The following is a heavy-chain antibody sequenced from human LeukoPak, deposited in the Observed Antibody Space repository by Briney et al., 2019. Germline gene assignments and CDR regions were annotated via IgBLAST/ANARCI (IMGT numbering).Heavy chain of an antibody. CDR2: INSDGSNI. D-gene: IGHD1-7*01. J-gene: IGHJ4*02. CDR1: GFIFSSTW. V-gene: IGHV3-74*01. CDR3: ATAGNYRFDY. Sequence: QPGGSLRLSCAGSGFIFSSTWMHWVSQAPGEGLVWVSRINSDGSNINYADSVKGRFIISRDNAKNTLYLQMNSLRVEDTALYFCATAGNYRFDYWGQGTLVTVSS.